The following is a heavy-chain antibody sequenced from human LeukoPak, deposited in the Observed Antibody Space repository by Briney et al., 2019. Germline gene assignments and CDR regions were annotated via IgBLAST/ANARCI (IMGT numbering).Heavy chain of an antibody. CDR2: IYTSGTT. CDR1: GGSISSYY. V-gene: IGHV4-4*07. J-gene: IGHJ3*02. Sequence: SETLSLTCTVSGGSISSYYWSWIRQSAGKGLEWIGRIYTSGTTNSNPSLKSRVTISVDTSKNQFSLKLSSVTAADTAAYYCAREYYDNNKAPAFDIWGQGTMVTVSS. D-gene: IGHD3-22*01. CDR3: AREYYDNNKAPAFDI.